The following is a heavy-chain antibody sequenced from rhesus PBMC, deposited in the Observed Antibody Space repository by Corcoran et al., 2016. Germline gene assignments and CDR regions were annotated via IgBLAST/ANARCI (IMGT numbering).Heavy chain of an antibody. D-gene: IGHD6-25*01. Sequence: QVQLQESGPGLVKPSETLSLTCAVSGGSFSSYWWSWIRQPPGKGLEWIGEINGKSGSSNDHPSLKSRVTMSKDASKSQFSRKLSSVTAADTAVYYCARFRSGSFFDYWGQGVLVTVSS. CDR3: ARFRSGSFFDY. CDR2: INGKSGSS. J-gene: IGHJ4*01. CDR1: GGSFSSYW. V-gene: IGHV4-80*01.